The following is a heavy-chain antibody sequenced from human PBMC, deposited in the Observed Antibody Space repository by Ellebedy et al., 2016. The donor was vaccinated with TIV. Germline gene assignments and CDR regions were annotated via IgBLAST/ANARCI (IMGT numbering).Heavy chain of an antibody. CDR2: IYSAGNT. J-gene: IGHJ4*02. V-gene: IGHV3-53*01. D-gene: IGHD3/OR15-3a*01. CDR3: ARVDLGLAFDY. CDR1: GFNLSSNY. Sequence: GGSLRLSCAVSGFNLSSNYMSWVRQAPGKGLEWVSIIYSAGNTYYAEPVKGRFTISRDTSKNTVFLQMNSLRAEDTAVYYCARVDLGLAFDYWGRGTLVTVSS.